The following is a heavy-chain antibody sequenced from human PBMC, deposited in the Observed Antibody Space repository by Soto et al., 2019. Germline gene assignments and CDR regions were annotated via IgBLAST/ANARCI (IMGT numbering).Heavy chain of an antibody. CDR1: GFTFSSYA. J-gene: IGHJ4*02. D-gene: IGHD5-12*01. CDR3: AHPFMVATAELDY. V-gene: IGHV3-23*01. CDR2: ISGSGGST. Sequence: EVQLLESGGGLVQPGGSLRLSCAASGFTFSSYAMSWVRQAPGKGLEWVSAISGSGGSTYYADSVKGRFTISRDNSKNTLYLQMNSLRAEDTAVYYCAHPFMVATAELDYWGQGTLVTVSS.